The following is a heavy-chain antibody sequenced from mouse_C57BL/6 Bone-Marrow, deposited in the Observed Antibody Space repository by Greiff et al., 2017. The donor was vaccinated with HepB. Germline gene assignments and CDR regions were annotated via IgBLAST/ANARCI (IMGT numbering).Heavy chain of an antibody. CDR1: GFTFSSYG. Sequence: EVKLMESGGDLVKPGGSLKLSCAASGFTFSSYGMSWVRQTPDKRLEWVATISSGGSYTYYPDSEKGRFTISRDNAKNTLYLQMSSLKSEDTAMYYCARHEDYYGSSYPFDYWGQGTTLTVSS. V-gene: IGHV5-6*01. CDR2: ISSGGSYT. D-gene: IGHD1-1*01. J-gene: IGHJ2*01. CDR3: ARHEDYYGSSYPFDY.